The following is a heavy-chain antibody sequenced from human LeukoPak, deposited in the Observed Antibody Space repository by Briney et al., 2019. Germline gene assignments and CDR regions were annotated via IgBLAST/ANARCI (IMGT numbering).Heavy chain of an antibody. CDR3: ARYGGYPGYFDY. CDR2: IYYSGST. D-gene: IGHD4-17*01. V-gene: IGHV4-59*11. CDR1: GGSISSHY. J-gene: IGHJ4*02. Sequence: SETLSLTCTVSGGSISSHYWSWIRQPPGKGLEWIGYIYYSGSTNYNPSLKSRVIISVETSKNQFSLKLSSVTAADTAVYYCARYGGYPGYFDYWGQGTLVTVSS.